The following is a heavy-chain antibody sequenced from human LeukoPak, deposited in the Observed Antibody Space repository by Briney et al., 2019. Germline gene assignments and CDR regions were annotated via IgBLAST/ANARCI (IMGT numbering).Heavy chain of an antibody. CDR3: ARPLHDYSKYWFDP. CDR1: GYTFTNYW. CDR2: IYPGGSDT. J-gene: IGHJ5*02. D-gene: IGHD4-11*01. V-gene: IGHV5-51*01. Sequence: GASLQISCKCSGYTFTNYWIGWVRPLPGKGLEWMGIIYPGGSDTRYSPSFQGQVTISADKSISTAYLQWNSLKASDTAMYYCARPLHDYSKYWFDPWGQGTLVTVPS.